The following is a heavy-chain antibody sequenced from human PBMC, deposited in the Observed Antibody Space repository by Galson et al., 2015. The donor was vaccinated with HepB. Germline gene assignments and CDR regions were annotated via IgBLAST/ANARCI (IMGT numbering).Heavy chain of an antibody. V-gene: IGHV3-30*02. Sequence: SLRLSCAASGFTFSSYGMHWVRQAPGKGLEWVAFIRYDGSNKYYADSVKGRFTISRDNSKNTLYLQMNSLRAEDTAVYYCAKGALPGYSTPLYYFDYWGQGTLVTVSS. D-gene: IGHD6-13*01. CDR1: GFTFSSYG. J-gene: IGHJ4*02. CDR2: IRYDGSNK. CDR3: AKGALPGYSTPLYYFDY.